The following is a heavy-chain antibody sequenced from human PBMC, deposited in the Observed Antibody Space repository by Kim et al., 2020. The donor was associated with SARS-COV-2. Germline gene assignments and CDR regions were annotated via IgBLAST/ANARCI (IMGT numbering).Heavy chain of an antibody. CDR1: GYTFTSYD. D-gene: IGHD2-21*02. J-gene: IGHJ6*02. Sequence: ASVKVSCKASGYTFTSYDINWVRQATGQGLEWMGWMNPNSGNTGYAQKFQGRVTMTRNTSISTAYMELSSLRSEDTAVYYCARVEGCGGDCYWYASYYYGMDVWGQGTTVTVSS. CDR3: ARVEGCGGDCYWYASYYYGMDV. V-gene: IGHV1-8*01. CDR2: MNPNSGNT.